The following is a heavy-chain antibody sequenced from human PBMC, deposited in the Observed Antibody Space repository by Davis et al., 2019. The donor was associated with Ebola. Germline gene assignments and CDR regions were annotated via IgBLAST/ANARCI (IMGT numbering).Heavy chain of an antibody. J-gene: IGHJ4*02. CDR3: ARDRGNFDY. CDR2: INTNTGNP. CDR1: GYTFSNYA. V-gene: IGHV7-4-1*02. Sequence: ASVKVSCKTSGYTFSNYAMNWVRQAPGQGLEWMGWINTNTGNPTYAQGFTGRFVFSLDTSVSTTYLQISSLKAEDTAIYYCARDRGNFDYWGQGTLVTVSS. D-gene: IGHD3-10*01.